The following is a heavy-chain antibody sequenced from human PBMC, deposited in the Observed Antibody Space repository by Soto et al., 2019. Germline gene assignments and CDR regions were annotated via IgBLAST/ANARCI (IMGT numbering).Heavy chain of an antibody. D-gene: IGHD2-21*02. J-gene: IGHJ4*02. CDR2: IDLDIGDT. V-gene: IGHV1-2*02. CDR3: ALEPTGTAGFDY. Sequence: QVPMVQSGAEVKKPGASVKVSCKASGHTFTGHHMHWVRQAPGQGLEWMGLIDLDIGDTKYAQKFQGRVTSTSDTSITTAYMELRWLRSDDTAVYYCALEPTGTAGFDYWGQGTLVTVSS. CDR1: GHTFTGHH.